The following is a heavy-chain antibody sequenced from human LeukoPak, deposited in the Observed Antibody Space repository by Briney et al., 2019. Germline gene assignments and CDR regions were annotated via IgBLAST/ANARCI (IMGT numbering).Heavy chain of an antibody. CDR1: GFTFSSYS. CDR2: ISSSSSYI. CDR3: ARDRTPHSWEIPGRFDP. Sequence: GGSLRLSCAASGFTFSSYSMNWVRQAPGKGLEWVSSISSSSSYIYYADSVKGRFTISRDNAKNSLYLQMNSLRAEDTAVYYCARDRTPHSWEIPGRFDPWGQGTLVTVSS. D-gene: IGHD6-13*01. V-gene: IGHV3-21*04. J-gene: IGHJ5*02.